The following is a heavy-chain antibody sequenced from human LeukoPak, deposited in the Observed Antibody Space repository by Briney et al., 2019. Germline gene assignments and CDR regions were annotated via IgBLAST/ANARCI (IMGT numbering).Heavy chain of an antibody. V-gene: IGHV1-24*01. CDR3: ARVKTMIIVVSLFDY. D-gene: IGHD3-22*01. Sequence: GASVKVSCKVSGYTLTELSMHWVRQAPGKGLEWMGGFDPEDGETIYAQKFQGRVTMTRDTSISTAFMELSRLTSDDTAVYYCARVKTMIIVVSLFDYWGQGTLVTVSS. CDR2: FDPEDGET. CDR1: GYTLTELS. J-gene: IGHJ4*02.